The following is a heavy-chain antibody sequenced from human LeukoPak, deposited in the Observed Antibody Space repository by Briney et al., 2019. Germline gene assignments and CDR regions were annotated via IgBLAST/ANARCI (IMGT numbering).Heavy chain of an antibody. D-gene: IGHD3-22*01. V-gene: IGHV4-39*01. CDR1: GGSISSSSYY. J-gene: IGHJ5*02. Sequence: PSETLSLICTVSGGSISSSSYYWGWIRQPPGKGLEGIGSIYYSGSTYYNPSLKSRVTISVDTSKNQFSLKLSSVTAADTAVYYCARRHYYDVWFDPWGQGTPVTASS. CDR3: ARRHYYDVWFDP. CDR2: IYYSGST.